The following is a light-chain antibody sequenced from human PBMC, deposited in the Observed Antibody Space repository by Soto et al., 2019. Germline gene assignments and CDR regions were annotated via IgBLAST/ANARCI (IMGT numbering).Light chain of an antibody. J-gene: IGKJ1*01. CDR2: EAP. Sequence: EIVMTQSPATLSVSPGERATLSCRASQSIRSSLAWHQQRPGQAPRLLIYEAPTRAPGIPARFSGSGSGTEFTLTISSLQSEDFAVYYCQQYDYLWTFGQGTKVDIK. V-gene: IGKV3-15*01. CDR3: QQYDYLWT. CDR1: QSIRSS.